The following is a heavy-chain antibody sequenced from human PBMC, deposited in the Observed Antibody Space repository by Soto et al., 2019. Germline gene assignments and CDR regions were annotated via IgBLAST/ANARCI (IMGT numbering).Heavy chain of an antibody. V-gene: IGHV3-73*01. Sequence: EVQLVESGGGLVQPGGSLKLSCAASGFTFSGSAMHWVRQASGKGLEWVGRIRSKANSYATAYAASVKGRFTISRDDSKNTAYLQMNSLKTEDTAVYYCTTTRRRIVGASESSDYWGQGTLVTVSS. CDR1: GFTFSGSA. CDR2: IRSKANSYAT. J-gene: IGHJ4*02. D-gene: IGHD1-26*01. CDR3: TTTRRRIVGASESSDY.